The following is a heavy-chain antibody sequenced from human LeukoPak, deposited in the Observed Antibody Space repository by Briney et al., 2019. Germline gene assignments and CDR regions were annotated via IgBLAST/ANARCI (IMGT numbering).Heavy chain of an antibody. D-gene: IGHD1-20*01. CDR1: GYTLTELS. V-gene: IGHV1-24*01. Sequence: ASVKVSCKVSGYTLTELSMHWVRQAPGKGLEWMGGFDPEDGETIYAQKFQGRVTMTEDTSTDTAYMELSSLRSEDTAVYYCATRITGREGVDYWSQGTLATVSS. CDR3: ATRITGREGVDY. J-gene: IGHJ4*02. CDR2: FDPEDGET.